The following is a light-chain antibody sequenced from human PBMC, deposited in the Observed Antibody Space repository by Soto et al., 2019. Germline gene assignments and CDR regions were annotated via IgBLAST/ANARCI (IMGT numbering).Light chain of an antibody. V-gene: IGLV4-60*02. Sequence: QLVRTQSSSASASLGSSVKLTCTLSSGHSSYIIAWHQQQPGKAPRYLMKLEGSGSYNKGSGVPDRFSGSSSGAERYLTISNLQFEDEADYYCETWDFNTRVFGGGTKLTVL. CDR1: SGHSSYI. CDR2: LEGSGSY. J-gene: IGLJ3*02. CDR3: ETWDFNTRV.